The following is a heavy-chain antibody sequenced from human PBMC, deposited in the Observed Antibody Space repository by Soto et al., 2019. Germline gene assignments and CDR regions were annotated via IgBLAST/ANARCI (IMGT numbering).Heavy chain of an antibody. V-gene: IGHV3-66*01. CDR1: GFIVSTSY. CDR2: IYTGGGA. D-gene: IGHD1-26*01. J-gene: IGHJ4*02. CDR3: ARDSYSVY. Sequence: EVQLVESGGGLVQPGWSLRLSCAASGFIVSTSYMNWVRQAPGKGLEWVSVIYTGGGAYYADSVKGRFTISRDDSKNTVYLQMNSLRAEDTAVYYCARDSYSVYWGQGTLVTVSS.